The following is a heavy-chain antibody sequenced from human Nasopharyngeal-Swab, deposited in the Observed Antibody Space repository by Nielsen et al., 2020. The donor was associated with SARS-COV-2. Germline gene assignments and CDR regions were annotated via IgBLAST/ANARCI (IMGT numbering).Heavy chain of an antibody. Sequence: GESLKISCAASGFTFSSYSMNWVRQAPGKGLEWVSSISSSSSYIYYADSVKGRFTTSRDNAKNSLYLQMNSLRAEDTAVYYCARDDYYDSSGYYRYYYYGMDVWGQGTTVTVSS. J-gene: IGHJ6*02. CDR2: ISSSSSYI. CDR1: GFTFSSYS. D-gene: IGHD3-22*01. CDR3: ARDDYYDSSGYYRYYYYGMDV. V-gene: IGHV3-21*01.